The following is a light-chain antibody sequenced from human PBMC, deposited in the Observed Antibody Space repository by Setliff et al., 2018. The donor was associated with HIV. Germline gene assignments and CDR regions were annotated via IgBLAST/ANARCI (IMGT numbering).Light chain of an antibody. V-gene: IGLV2-14*03. CDR3: SSYTSTSLYV. Sequence: QSVLAQPASVSGSPGRSITISCTGTSSDVGGYNFVSWYLQHPGKAPKLMIYDVGNRPSGVSNRFSGSKSGNTASLTISGLQAEDEADYYCSSYTSTSLYVFGTGTKVTVL. CDR1: SSDVGGYNF. CDR2: DVG. J-gene: IGLJ1*01.